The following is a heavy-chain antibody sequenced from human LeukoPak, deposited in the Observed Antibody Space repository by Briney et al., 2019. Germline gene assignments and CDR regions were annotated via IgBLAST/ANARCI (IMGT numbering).Heavy chain of an antibody. D-gene: IGHD3-10*01. CDR1: GYTFTGYY. CDR2: INPNSGGT. V-gene: IGHV1-2*02. Sequence: GASVKVSCKASGYTFTGYYMHWVRQAPGQGLEWMGWINPNSGGTNYAQKFQGRVTMTRDTSISTAYMELSRLRSDDTAVYYCARDAYYYGSGSLHIEPPEYNWFDPWGQGTLVTVSS. CDR3: ARDAYYYGSGSLHIEPPEYNWFDP. J-gene: IGHJ5*02.